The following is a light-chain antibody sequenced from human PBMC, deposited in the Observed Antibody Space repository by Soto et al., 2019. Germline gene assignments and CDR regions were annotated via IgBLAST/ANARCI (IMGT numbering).Light chain of an antibody. CDR1: QSIRTW. V-gene: IGKV1-5*03. CDR2: KAS. Sequence: DIQMTQSPSTLSASVGDRVTITCRASQSIRTWLAWYQQRPGKAPKLLISKASTLASGVPSTFSGSGSGTEFTLTISSLQPDDFATYYCQQYNTYPYTFGQGTKLEIK. CDR3: QQYNTYPYT. J-gene: IGKJ2*01.